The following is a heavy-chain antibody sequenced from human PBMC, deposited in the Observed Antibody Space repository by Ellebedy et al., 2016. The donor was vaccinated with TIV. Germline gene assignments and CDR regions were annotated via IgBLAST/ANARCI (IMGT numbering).Heavy chain of an antibody. CDR2: ITESGGNT. CDR1: GFTFSSYW. D-gene: IGHD4-23*01. CDR3: ARDPVGVGPAFDI. J-gene: IGHJ3*02. V-gene: IGHV3-23*01. Sequence: PGGSLRLSCAASGFTFSSYWMNWVRQAPGKGLEWVSSITESGGNTYYADSVKGRFTISRDNSKNTLYLQMNSLRAEDTAVYYCARDPVGVGPAFDIWGQGTMVTVSS.